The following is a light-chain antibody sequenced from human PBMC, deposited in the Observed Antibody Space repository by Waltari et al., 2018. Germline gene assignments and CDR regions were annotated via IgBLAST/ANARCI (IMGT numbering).Light chain of an antibody. V-gene: IGLV2-14*01. CDR2: EVS. J-gene: IGLJ3*02. CDR1: SSDVGGYNL. CDR3: TSYITTRGDWV. Sequence: QSALTQPASVSGSPGQSITISCTGTSSDVGGYNLVSWHQQHPGKAPKLIIYEVSNRPSGGCSRFSGSKSGNTASLTISGLQAEDEADYYCTSYITTRGDWVFGGGTKLTVL.